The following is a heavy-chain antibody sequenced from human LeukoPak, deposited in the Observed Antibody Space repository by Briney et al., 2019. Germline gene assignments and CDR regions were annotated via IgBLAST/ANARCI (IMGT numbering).Heavy chain of an antibody. V-gene: IGHV3-21*04. CDR1: GFTFSTYN. CDR3: AKDDAWLQYGD. D-gene: IGHD5-24*01. J-gene: IGHJ4*02. CDR2: ITSSSSYI. Sequence: PGGSLRLSCAASGFTFSTYNMNWVRQAPGKGLEWLSSITSSSSYIYYADSVKGRFTISRDNSKGTVYLHMNSLRPEDTAVYYCAKDDAWLQYGDWGRGTLVTVSS.